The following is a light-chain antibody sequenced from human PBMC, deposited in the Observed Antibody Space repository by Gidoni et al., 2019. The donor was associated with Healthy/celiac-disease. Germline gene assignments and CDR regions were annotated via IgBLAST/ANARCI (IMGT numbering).Light chain of an antibody. J-gene: IGLJ2*01. V-gene: IGLV2-14*03. CDR1: RSDAGCYNY. CDR2: DVS. Sequence: QSARTQPASVSGSPGQSITISCTGTRSDAGCYNYVSWYQQHHGKAPKLMIYDVSNRPSGVSNRFSGYKSGNTASLTISGLQAEDEADYYCSSYTSSSTPVVFGGGTKLTVL. CDR3: SSYTSSSTPVV.